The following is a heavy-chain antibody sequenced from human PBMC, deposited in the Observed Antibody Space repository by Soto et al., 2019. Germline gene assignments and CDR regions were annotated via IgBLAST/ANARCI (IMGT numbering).Heavy chain of an antibody. CDR2: INQDGGVT. V-gene: IGHV3-7*03. CDR1: WFTFISSF. D-gene: IGHD6-19*01. Sequence: GGSLRLSCVSSWFTFISSFMGWIRQAPGKGLEWVANINQDGGVTYYVDSVEGRFTISRDNTKDSLYLQMNSLRGEDTAIYYCARYYRGSGRYFFDYWGQGTPVTAPQ. J-gene: IGHJ4*02. CDR3: ARYYRGSGRYFFDY.